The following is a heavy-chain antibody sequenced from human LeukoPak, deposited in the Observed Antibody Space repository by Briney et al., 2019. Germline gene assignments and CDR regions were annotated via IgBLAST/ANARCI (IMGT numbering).Heavy chain of an antibody. CDR2: VSGNAGST. D-gene: IGHD3-10*01. J-gene: IGHJ6*02. V-gene: IGHV3-23*01. CDR3: ARDGEPRYWGSGYYYGMDV. CDR1: GFTFSTYA. Sequence: PGGSLRLSCAASGFTFSTYAMSWVRQAPGKGLEWVSSVSGNAGSTYYTDSVKGRFTMSRDNSKNTLSLQMNSLRADDTAVYYCARDGEPRYWGSGYYYGMDVWGQGTTVTVSS.